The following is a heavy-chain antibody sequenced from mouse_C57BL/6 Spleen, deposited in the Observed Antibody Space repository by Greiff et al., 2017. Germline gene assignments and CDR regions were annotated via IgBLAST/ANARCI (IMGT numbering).Heavy chain of an antibody. D-gene: IGHD2-4*01. CDR2: INPYNGGT. V-gene: IGHV1-19*01. Sequence: VQLQQSGPVLVKPGASVKMSCKASGYTFTDSYMNWVKQSHGKSLEWIGVINPYNGGTSYNQKFKGKATLTVDKSSSTAYMELNSLTSEDSAVYYCARVRGYDYDSAMDYWGQGTSVTVSS. J-gene: IGHJ4*01. CDR3: ARVRGYDYDSAMDY. CDR1: GYTFTDSY.